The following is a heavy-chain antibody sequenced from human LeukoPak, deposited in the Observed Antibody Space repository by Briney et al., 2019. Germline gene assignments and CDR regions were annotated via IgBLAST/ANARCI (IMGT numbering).Heavy chain of an antibody. CDR1: GFTFSSYA. Sequence: PGGSLRLSCAASGFTFSSYAMSWVRQAPGKGLEWVSAISGSGGITYYADSVKGRFTISRDNPKNTLYLQMNSLRGEDTAVYYCAKDRREDLAVAGGIDYWGQGTLVTVSS. D-gene: IGHD6-19*01. J-gene: IGHJ4*02. V-gene: IGHV3-23*01. CDR2: ISGSGGIT. CDR3: AKDRREDLAVAGGIDY.